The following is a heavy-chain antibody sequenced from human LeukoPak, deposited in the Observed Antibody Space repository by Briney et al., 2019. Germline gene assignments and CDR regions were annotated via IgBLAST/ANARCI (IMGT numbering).Heavy chain of an antibody. CDR3: AKEVGRDWYFDL. J-gene: IGHJ2*01. Sequence: GGSLRLSCAASGFTVSSNYMSWVRQAPGKGLEWVSAISGSGGSTYHADSVKGRFTISRDNSKNTLYLQMNSLRAEDTAVYYCAKEVGRDWYFDLWGRGTLVTVSS. CDR1: GFTVSSNY. CDR2: ISGSGGST. V-gene: IGHV3-23*01. D-gene: IGHD1-26*01.